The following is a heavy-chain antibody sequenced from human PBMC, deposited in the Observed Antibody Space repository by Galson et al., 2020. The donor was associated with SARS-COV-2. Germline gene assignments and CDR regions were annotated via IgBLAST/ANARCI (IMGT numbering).Heavy chain of an antibody. CDR2: ITWNSGSR. Sequence: GGSLRLSCAASGFTFDDYAMHWVRQAPGKGLEWVSGITWNSGSRVYADSVRGRFSISRDNAKNSLYLQMNSLRAEDTALYFCAKDDGSSSWFFTFNIWGQGTMVTVSS. CDR1: GFTFDDYA. CDR3: AKDDGSSSWFFTFNI. D-gene: IGHD6-13*01. J-gene: IGHJ3*02. V-gene: IGHV3-9*01.